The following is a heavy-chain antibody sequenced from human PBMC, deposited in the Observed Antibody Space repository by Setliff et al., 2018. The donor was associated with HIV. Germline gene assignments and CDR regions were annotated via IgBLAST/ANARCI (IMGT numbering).Heavy chain of an antibody. Sequence: SETLSLTCAVSGYSISSSHWWGWIRQPPGKGLEWIGYIYYSGSTNYNPSLKSRVTMSVDTSKNQFSLKLSSVTAADTAVYYCARQDSSSFDPWGQGTLVTVSS. CDR1: GYSISSSHW. J-gene: IGHJ5*02. CDR3: ARQDSSSFDP. V-gene: IGHV4-28*01. D-gene: IGHD3-22*01. CDR2: IYYSGST.